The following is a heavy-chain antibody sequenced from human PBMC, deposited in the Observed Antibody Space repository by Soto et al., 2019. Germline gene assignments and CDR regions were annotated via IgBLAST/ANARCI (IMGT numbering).Heavy chain of an antibody. CDR3: ARWEGVGATRYYYYYGMDV. Sequence: QVQLVQSGAEVKKPGASVKVSCKASGYTFTSYYMHWVRQAPGQGLEWMGIINPSGGSTSYAQKFQGRVTMTRDTSTSTVYMELSSLRSEDTAVYYCARWEGVGATRYYYYYGMDVWGQGTTVTVSS. CDR1: GYTFTSYY. J-gene: IGHJ6*02. V-gene: IGHV1-46*01. CDR2: INPSGGST. D-gene: IGHD1-26*01.